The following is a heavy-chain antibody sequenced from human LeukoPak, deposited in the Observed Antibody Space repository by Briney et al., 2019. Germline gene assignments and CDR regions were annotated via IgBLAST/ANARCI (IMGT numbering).Heavy chain of an antibody. V-gene: IGHV3-23*01. CDR1: GFTFSSYA. D-gene: IGHD2-2*01. J-gene: IGHJ4*02. CDR2: ISGRGGST. Sequence: GGSLRLSCAASGFTFSSYAMSWVRQAPGKGLEWVSAISGRGGSTYYTDCVKGRFTISRDNSKNTLYLQMNSLRAEDTAVYYCAKGRDSTSCYDNWGQGTLVTVSS. CDR3: AKGRDSTSCYDN.